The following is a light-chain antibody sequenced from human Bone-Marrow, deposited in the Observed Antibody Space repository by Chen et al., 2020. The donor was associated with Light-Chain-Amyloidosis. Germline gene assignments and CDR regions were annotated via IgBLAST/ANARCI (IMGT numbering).Light chain of an antibody. Sequence: NFMLTQPHSVSESPGKTVILSCTRSSGSIATNYVQRYQQRPVSSSTTVIYEDDQRPSGVPDLFSCSIDRSSNSACLAVSGLKTEDDADYCGRSYHGSSQAVFGGGTKLTVL. CDR3: RSYHGSSQAV. CDR1: SGSIATNY. J-gene: IGLJ3*02. V-gene: IGLV6-57*01. CDR2: EDD.